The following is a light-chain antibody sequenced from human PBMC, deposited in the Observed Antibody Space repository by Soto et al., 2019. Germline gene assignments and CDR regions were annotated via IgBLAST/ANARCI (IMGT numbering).Light chain of an antibody. V-gene: IGKV3-20*01. CDR3: QQYGSSPPYT. Sequence: EVVLTQSPGTLSLSPGERATLSCRASENVYNNYLAWYQQKPGQAPRLLIFGSSDRAAGIPDRLSGSGSGTDFTLTISRLEPEDFAVCYCQQYGSSPPYTFGQGTKQEIK. CDR2: GSS. J-gene: IGKJ2*01. CDR1: ENVYNNY.